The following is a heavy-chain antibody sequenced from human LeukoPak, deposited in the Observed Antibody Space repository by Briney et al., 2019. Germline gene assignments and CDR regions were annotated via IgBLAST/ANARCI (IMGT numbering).Heavy chain of an antibody. Sequence: GGSLRLSCAASGFTFSSYSMNWVRQAPGKGLEWVSSISSRSSYIYYADSVKGLFTISRDNAKNSLYLQMNSLRAEDTAVYYCAREDGGSYWYFDLWGRGTLVTVSS. D-gene: IGHD3-10*01. J-gene: IGHJ2*01. CDR1: GFTFSSYS. CDR3: AREDGGSYWYFDL. V-gene: IGHV3-21*01. CDR2: ISSRSSYI.